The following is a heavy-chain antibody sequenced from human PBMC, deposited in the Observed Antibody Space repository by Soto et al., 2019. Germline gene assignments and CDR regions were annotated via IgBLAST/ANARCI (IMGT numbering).Heavy chain of an antibody. CDR3: ARVTAAAATY. CDR1: CGSISSGGYY. CDR2: IYYSGST. D-gene: IGHD6-13*01. Sequence: PSETLSLTCTVSCGSISSGGYYWSWIRQHPGKGLEWIGYIYYSGSTYYNPSLKSRVTISVDTSKNQFSLKLSSVTAADTAVYYCARVTAAAATYWGQGTLVTVSS. J-gene: IGHJ4*02. V-gene: IGHV4-31*03.